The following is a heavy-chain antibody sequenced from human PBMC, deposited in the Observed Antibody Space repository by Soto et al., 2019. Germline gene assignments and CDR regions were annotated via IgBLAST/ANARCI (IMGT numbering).Heavy chain of an antibody. CDR1: GYTFTSYG. V-gene: IGHV1-18*04. CDR3: ARGGAARPAMYYFDY. J-gene: IGHJ4*02. D-gene: IGHD6-6*01. Sequence: GASVKVSCKASGYTFTSYGISWVRQAPGQGLEWMGWISAYNGNTNYAQKLQGRVTMTTDTSTSTAYMELRSLRSDDTAVYYCARGGAARPAMYYFDYWGQGTLVTVSS. CDR2: ISAYNGNT.